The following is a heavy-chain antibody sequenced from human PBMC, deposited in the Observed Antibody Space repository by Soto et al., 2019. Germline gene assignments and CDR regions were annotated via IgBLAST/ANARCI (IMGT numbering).Heavy chain of an antibody. V-gene: IGHV1-69*12. CDR2: IIPIFGTA. J-gene: IGHJ5*02. CDR3: AREAAAGTYCWCDP. Sequence: QVQLVQSGAEVKKPGSSVKVSCKASGGTFSSYAISWVRQAPGQGLEWMGGIIPIFGTANYAQKFQGRVPITADEATSTAYMELSRLRSEDTAVYYCAREAAAGTYCWCDPWGQGTLVTVSS. CDR1: GGTFSSYA. D-gene: IGHD6-13*01.